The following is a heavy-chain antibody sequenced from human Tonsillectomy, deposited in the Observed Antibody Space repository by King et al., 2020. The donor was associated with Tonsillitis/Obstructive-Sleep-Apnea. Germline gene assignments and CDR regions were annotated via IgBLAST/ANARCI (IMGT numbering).Heavy chain of an antibody. J-gene: IGHJ4*02. Sequence: VQLVESGGGMVQPGRSLRLSCAASGFAFSSHALHLVRQAPGKGLEWVALISFDGSDAFYADSVKGRFTLSRDNSRDTMYLQMKSLRLEDTAVYYCVRADRQDFWSGYLDYWGQGALVIVAS. CDR2: ISFDGSDA. V-gene: IGHV3-30*04. CDR1: GFAFSSHA. D-gene: IGHD3-3*01. CDR3: VRADRQDFWSGYLDY.